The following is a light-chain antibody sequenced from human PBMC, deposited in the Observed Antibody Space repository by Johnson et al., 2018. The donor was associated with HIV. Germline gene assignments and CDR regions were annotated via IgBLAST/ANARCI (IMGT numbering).Light chain of an antibody. CDR1: SSNIGNNY. CDR3: GTWDNSLNVYV. J-gene: IGLJ1*01. Sequence: QSVLTQPPSVSAAPGQKVTISCSGSSSNIGNNYVSWYQQLPGTAPKLLIYDTNRRPSGIPDRFSGSKSGASATLDITGLQTGDEADYYCGTWDNSLNVYVFGTGTKVTVL. CDR2: DTN. V-gene: IGLV1-51*01.